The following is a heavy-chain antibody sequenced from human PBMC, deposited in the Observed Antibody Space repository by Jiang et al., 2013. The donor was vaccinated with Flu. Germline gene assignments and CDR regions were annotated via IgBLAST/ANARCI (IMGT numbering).Heavy chain of an antibody. Sequence: SCKASGYTFTSYGISWVRQAPGQGLEWMGGIIPIFGTANYAQKFQGRVTITADESTSTAYMELSSLRSEDTAVYYCAGEGYYYDSSGYFDYWGQGTLVTVSS. D-gene: IGHD3-22*01. CDR3: AGEGYYYDSSGYFDY. CDR1: GYTFTSYG. CDR2: IIPIFGTA. V-gene: IGHV1-69*01. J-gene: IGHJ4*02.